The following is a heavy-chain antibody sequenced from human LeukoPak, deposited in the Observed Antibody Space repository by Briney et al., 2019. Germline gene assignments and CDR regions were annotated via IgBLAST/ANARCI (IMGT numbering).Heavy chain of an antibody. CDR1: GDSITSHY. J-gene: IGHJ5*02. CDR3: ARQPLATGTGWFDP. V-gene: IGHV4-59*11. Sequence: PSETLSLTCTVSGDSITSHYWGWLRQPPGKALEWIGYFDNSGTTNSGTTNYNPSLKSRVTISLDTSKNQFPLKLIAVTAADTAVYHCARQPLATGTGWFDPWGQGALVTVSS. D-gene: IGHD6-25*01. CDR2: FDNSGTTNSGTT.